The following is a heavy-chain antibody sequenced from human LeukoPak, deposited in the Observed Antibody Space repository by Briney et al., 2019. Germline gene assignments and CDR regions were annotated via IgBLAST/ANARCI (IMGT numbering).Heavy chain of an antibody. Sequence: GGSLRLSCAASGFTFNNYNINWVRQAPGKGLEWVGRIKSKTDGGTTDYAAPVKGRFTISRDDSKNTLYLQMNSLKTEDTAVYYCTTGGSGTLNGFDYWGQGTLVTVSS. CDR2: IKSKTDGGTT. CDR3: TTGGSGTLNGFDY. V-gene: IGHV3-15*01. J-gene: IGHJ4*02. D-gene: IGHD3-16*01. CDR1: GFTFNNYN.